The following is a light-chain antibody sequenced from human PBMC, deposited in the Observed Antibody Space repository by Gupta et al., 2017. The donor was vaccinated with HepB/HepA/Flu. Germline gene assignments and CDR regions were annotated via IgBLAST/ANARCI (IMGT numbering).Light chain of an antibody. CDR1: KLGDKY. CDR3: QAWDSSTVV. J-gene: IGLJ2*01. CDR2: QDS. Sequence: SYELTQPPSVSVSPGXXXXXPCSGDKLGDKYACWYQQKPGQSPVLVIYQDSKRPSGIPERFSGSNSGNTATLTISGTQAMDEADYYCQAWDSSTVVFGGGTKLTVL. V-gene: IGLV3-1*01.